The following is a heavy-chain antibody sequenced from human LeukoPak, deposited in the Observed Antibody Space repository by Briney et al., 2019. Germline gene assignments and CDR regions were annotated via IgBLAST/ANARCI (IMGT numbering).Heavy chain of an antibody. CDR3: ARNQQLGGHSYYYYGMDV. V-gene: IGHV3-7*03. Sequence: PGGSLRLSCATSGFTFSSNWMSWVRHVPGRGLDWVANIKPDGSAQYYAASVKGRFTVSRDNAKNSVYLQMNSLRADDTAIYYCARNQQLGGHSYYYYGMDVWGQGTTVTDSS. J-gene: IGHJ6*02. CDR2: IKPDGSAQ. CDR1: GFTFSSNW. D-gene: IGHD3-16*01.